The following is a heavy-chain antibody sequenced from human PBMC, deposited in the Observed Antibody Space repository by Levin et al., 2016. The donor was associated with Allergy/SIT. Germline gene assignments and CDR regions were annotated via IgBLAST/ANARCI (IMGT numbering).Heavy chain of an antibody. D-gene: IGHD3-3*01. CDR3: ARGITYEFWSGLGVLDY. CDR2: ISSSSSTV. J-gene: IGHJ4*02. Sequence: VRQMPGKGLEWVSYISSSSSTVFYADSVKGRFTISRDNSKNTVYLQMNRLRGEDTAVYYCARGITYEFWSGLGVLDYWGQGTLVTVSS. V-gene: IGHV3-48*01.